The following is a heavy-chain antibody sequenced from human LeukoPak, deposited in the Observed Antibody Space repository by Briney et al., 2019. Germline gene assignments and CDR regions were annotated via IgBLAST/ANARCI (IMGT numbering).Heavy chain of an antibody. CDR2: IYYSGST. D-gene: IGHD2-8*01. J-gene: IGHJ6*03. CDR1: GYSISSGYY. V-gene: IGHV4-38-2*02. CDR3: ARMRWRGVVLMVYAPLDYYYYYMDV. Sequence: SETLSLTCTVSGYSISSGYYWGWTRQPPGKGLEWIGSIYYSGSTYYNPSLKSRVTISVDTSKNQFSLKLSSVTAADTAVYYCARMRWRGVVLMVYAPLDYYYYYMDVWGKGTTVTVSS.